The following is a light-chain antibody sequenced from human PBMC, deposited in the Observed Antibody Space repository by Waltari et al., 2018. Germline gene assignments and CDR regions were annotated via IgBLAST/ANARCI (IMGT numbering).Light chain of an antibody. CDR1: QSLLSRSDSKNF. CDR3: QQYYSTPPT. Sequence: DIVMTPSPVSLAVSLGEWATINSKSSQSLLSRSDSKNFLAWYQQKPGHSPKLLIHWASTRESGVPDRFSGSGSGTDFTLTISTLQGEDVAVYFCQQYYSTPPTFGQGTKVDIK. V-gene: IGKV4-1*01. J-gene: IGKJ1*01. CDR2: WAS.